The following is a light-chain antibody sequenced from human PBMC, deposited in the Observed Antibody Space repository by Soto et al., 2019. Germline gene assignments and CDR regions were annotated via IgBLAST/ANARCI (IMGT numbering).Light chain of an antibody. CDR3: QHSTTWT. CDR2: AAS. J-gene: IGKJ1*01. V-gene: IGKV1-39*01. Sequence: DIQMTQSPSSLSASVGDRVTITCRASQGISTYLNWYQQKPGKAPKVLIYAASSLQSGVTSRFSGSGSETDFTLTISSLQPEDFATYSCQHSTTWTFGQGTKVDIK. CDR1: QGISTY.